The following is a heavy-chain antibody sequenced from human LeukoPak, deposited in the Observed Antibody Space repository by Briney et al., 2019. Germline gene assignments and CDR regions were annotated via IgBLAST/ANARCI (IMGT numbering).Heavy chain of an antibody. D-gene: IGHD6-19*01. Sequence: GGSLRLSCAASGFTFSSYSMNWVRQAPGKGLEWVSSTSSSSSYIYYADSVKGRFTISRDNAKNSLYLQMNSLRAEDTAVYYCARGYIAVAGDFDYWGQGTLVTVSS. J-gene: IGHJ4*02. CDR3: ARGYIAVAGDFDY. CDR2: TSSSSSYI. CDR1: GFTFSSYS. V-gene: IGHV3-21*01.